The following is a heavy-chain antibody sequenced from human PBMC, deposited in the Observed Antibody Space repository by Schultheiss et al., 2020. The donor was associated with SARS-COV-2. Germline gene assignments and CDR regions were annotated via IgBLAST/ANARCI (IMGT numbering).Heavy chain of an antibody. D-gene: IGHD3-22*01. V-gene: IGHV3-30*07. CDR2: ISYDGSNK. CDR3: ASPLPLAYYYDSSGYFPLDAFDI. J-gene: IGHJ3*02. Sequence: GGSLRLSCAASGFTFSGSAMHWVRQAPGKGLEWVAVISYDGSNKYYADSVKGRFTISRDNAKNSLYLQMNSLRAEDTAVYYCASPLPLAYYYDSSGYFPLDAFDIWGQGTMVTVSS. CDR1: GFTFSGSA.